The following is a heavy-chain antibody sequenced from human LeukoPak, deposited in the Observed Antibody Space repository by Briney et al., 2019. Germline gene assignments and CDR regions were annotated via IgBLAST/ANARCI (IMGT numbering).Heavy chain of an antibody. CDR2: IYYSGST. D-gene: IGHD3-22*01. V-gene: IGHV4-31*03. Sequence: SQTLSLTCTVSGGSISSGGYYWSWIRQHPGKGLEWIGYIYYSGSTYYNPSLKSRVTISVDTSKNQFSLRLSSVTAADTAVYYCARAYDSSAYFSYGMDVWGQGTTVTVSS. CDR1: GGSISSGGYY. CDR3: ARAYDSSAYFSYGMDV. J-gene: IGHJ6*02.